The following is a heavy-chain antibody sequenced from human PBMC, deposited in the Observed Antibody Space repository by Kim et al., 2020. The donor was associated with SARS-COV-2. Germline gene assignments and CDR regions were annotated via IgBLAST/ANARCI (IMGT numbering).Heavy chain of an antibody. CDR2: VGAYNGDT. D-gene: IGHD4-17*01. CDR1: GYTFTSYG. Sequence: ASVKVSCKASGYTFTSYGISWVRQAPGQGLEWLGWVGAYNGDTNYAQNLQGRVTLTTDTSTSTAFLELRSLRSDDTAVYFCARDRGYGADTFDYWGQGTL. J-gene: IGHJ4*02. V-gene: IGHV1-18*01. CDR3: ARDRGYGADTFDY.